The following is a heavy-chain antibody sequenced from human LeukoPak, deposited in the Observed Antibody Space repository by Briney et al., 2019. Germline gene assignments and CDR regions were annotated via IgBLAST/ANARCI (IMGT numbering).Heavy chain of an antibody. J-gene: IGHJ4*02. CDR1: GGSISSSSYY. CDR2: VDQSGGT. Sequence: SETLSLTCTVSGGSISSSSYYWGWIRQPPGKGLEWIGSVDQSGGTYYNLSLKSRVTMSVDTSKNQFSLKLTSVTAADTAVYYCARGPPRYTSYWGQGALVTVSS. D-gene: IGHD5-18*01. CDR3: ARGPPRYTSY. V-gene: IGHV4-39*07.